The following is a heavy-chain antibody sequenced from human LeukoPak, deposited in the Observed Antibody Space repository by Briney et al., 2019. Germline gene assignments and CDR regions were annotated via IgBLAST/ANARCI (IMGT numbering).Heavy chain of an antibody. J-gene: IGHJ4*02. CDR3: ARLGLDSSGWYFFV. CDR1: GGSISSYY. V-gene: IGHV4-59*08. Sequence: NPSETLSLTFTVSGGSISSYYWSWIRQPPGKGLEWIGYIYYSGSTNYNPSLKSRVTISVDTSKNQFSLKLSSVTAADTAVYYCARLGLDSSGWYFFVWGQGTLVTVSS. CDR2: IYYSGST. D-gene: IGHD6-19*01.